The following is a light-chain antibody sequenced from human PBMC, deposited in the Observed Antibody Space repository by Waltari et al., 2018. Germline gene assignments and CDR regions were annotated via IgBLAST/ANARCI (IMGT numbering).Light chain of an antibody. V-gene: IGLV1-44*01. J-gene: IGLJ3*02. Sequence: QSVLTQASSVSGTPGQRVTISCSGGTSNVGSNSVNWYQHFPGTAPKLLIHTTDQRPSGVPERFSGSKSGTSASLAINWLLSDDEGDFYCAVWDDSLSVWVFGGGTKVTVL. CDR2: TTD. CDR1: TSNVGSNS. CDR3: AVWDDSLSVWV.